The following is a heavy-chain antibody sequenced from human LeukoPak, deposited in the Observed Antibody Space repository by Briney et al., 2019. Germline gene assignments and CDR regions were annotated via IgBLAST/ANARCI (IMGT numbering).Heavy chain of an antibody. CDR1: GYTFTSYD. V-gene: IGHV1-8*01. D-gene: IGHD3-3*01. CDR3: ARGNHFFGVVIYYGMDV. CDR2: MNPNSGNT. Sequence: SVKVSCKASGYTFTSYDINWVRQATGQGLEWMGWMNPNSGNTGYAQKFQGRVTMTRNTSISTAYMELSSLRSEDTAVYYCARGNHFFGVVIYYGMDVWGQGTTVTVSS. J-gene: IGHJ6*02.